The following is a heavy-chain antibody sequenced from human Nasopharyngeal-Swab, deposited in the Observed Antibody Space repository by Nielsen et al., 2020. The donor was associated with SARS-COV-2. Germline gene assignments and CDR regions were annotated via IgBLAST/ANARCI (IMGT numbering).Heavy chain of an antibody. CDR2: ISSRGTTI. CDR3: AKDAGYYYDSSGSAFDI. Sequence: LSLTCAASGFTFSSYEMNWVRQAPGKGLEWVSYISSRGTTIYYADSVKGRFTISRDNAKNSLYLQMNSLRAEDTAVYYCAKDAGYYYDSSGSAFDIWGQGTMVTVSS. CDR1: GFTFSSYE. D-gene: IGHD3-22*01. J-gene: IGHJ3*02. V-gene: IGHV3-48*03.